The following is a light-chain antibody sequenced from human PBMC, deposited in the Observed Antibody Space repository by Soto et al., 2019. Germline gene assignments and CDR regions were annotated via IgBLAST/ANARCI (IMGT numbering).Light chain of an antibody. CDR3: QQYSSSPPT. CDR1: QSVNNNY. Sequence: VLTQSPGTLSLSQGERATLSCRASQSVNNNYLAWYQQNPGQAPRLLIYVASTRATGIPDRFSGSGSGTDFTLTISRLEPEDFSVYYCQQYSSSPPTFGGGTKVEIK. V-gene: IGKV3-20*01. CDR2: VAS. J-gene: IGKJ4*01.